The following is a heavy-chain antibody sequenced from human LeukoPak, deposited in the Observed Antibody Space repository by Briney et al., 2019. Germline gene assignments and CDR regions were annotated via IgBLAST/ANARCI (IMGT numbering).Heavy chain of an antibody. Sequence: SETLSLTCTVSGGSISPFYWSWIRQPPGKGLVFIGYIYNTENSHYNPSLRGRVTLSVDMSKNQFSLNLSSVTAADTAVYYCARGPYYTSSGFDYWGQGTLVTASS. J-gene: IGHJ4*02. V-gene: IGHV4-59*01. D-gene: IGHD2-8*01. CDR3: ARGPYYTSSGFDY. CDR1: GGSISPFY. CDR2: IYNTENS.